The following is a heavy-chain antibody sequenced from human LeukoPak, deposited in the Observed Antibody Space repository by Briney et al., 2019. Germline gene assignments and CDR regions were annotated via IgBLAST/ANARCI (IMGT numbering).Heavy chain of an antibody. D-gene: IGHD6-19*01. J-gene: IGHJ4*02. CDR1: GFTFSSYW. CDR2: INSDGSIT. CDR3: ARVQRSSSGWYEAGLDY. V-gene: IGHV3-74*01. Sequence: GGSLRLSCAASGFTFSSYWMYWVRQAPGKGLVWVSHINSDGSITSYADSVKGRFTISRDNAKNTLYLQMNSLIAEDTAVHYCARVQRSSSGWYEAGLDYWGQGTLVTVSS.